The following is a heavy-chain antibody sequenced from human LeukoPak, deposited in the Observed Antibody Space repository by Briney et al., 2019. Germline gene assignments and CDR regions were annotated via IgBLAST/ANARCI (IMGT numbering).Heavy chain of an antibody. CDR3: AKDSHGRRQRIRGLFDP. D-gene: IGHD5-12*01. V-gene: IGHV3-33*06. CDR1: AFTFSSYG. Sequence: GGSLRLSCAASAFTFSSYGMHWVRQAPGKGLEWVAVIWYDGSNKYYADSVKGRFTISRDNSKNTLYLQMNSLRAEDTAVYYCAKDSHGRRQRIRGLFDPWGQGTLVTVSS. CDR2: IWYDGSNK. J-gene: IGHJ5*02.